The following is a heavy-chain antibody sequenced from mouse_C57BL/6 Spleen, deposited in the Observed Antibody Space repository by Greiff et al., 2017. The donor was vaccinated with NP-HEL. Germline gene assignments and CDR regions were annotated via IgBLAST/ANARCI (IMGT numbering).Heavy chain of an antibody. CDR2: IHPNSGST. Sequence: QVQLKQPGAELVKPGASVKLSCKASGYTFTSYWMHWVKQRPGQGLEWIGMIHPNSGSTNYNEKFKSKATLTVDKSSSTAYMQLSSLTSEDSAVYYCAREGLLYAMDYWGQGTSVTVSS. D-gene: IGHD1-1*01. CDR1: GYTFTSYW. CDR3: AREGLLYAMDY. V-gene: IGHV1-64*01. J-gene: IGHJ4*01.